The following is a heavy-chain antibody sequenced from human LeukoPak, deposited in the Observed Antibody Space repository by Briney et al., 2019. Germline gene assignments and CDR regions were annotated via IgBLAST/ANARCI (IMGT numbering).Heavy chain of an antibody. Sequence: SETLSLTRAVSGDSISSGGYSWSWIRQPPGKGLEWIGYIYHSGSTYYNPSLKSRVTISVDRSKNQFSLKLSSVTAADTAVYYCARAPWGDGYEYFDYWGQGTLVTVSS. CDR1: GDSISSGGYS. D-gene: IGHD5-12*01. CDR2: IYHSGST. J-gene: IGHJ4*02. V-gene: IGHV4-30-2*01. CDR3: ARAPWGDGYEYFDY.